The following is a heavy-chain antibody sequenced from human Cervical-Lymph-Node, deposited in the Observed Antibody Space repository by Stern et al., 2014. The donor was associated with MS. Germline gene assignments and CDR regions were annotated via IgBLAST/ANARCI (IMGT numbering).Heavy chain of an antibody. J-gene: IGHJ5*02. V-gene: IGHV5-51*04. Sequence: EMQLGQSGAEVKRPGESLKISCEGSGYSFTSYWIAWVRQMPGQGLEWMGILCPDAFDPRYSPAFQGQVTTSADNPRATAYLQWSSLKASDTAIYYCARGAVAGYMWFDPWGQGTLVTVSS. CDR1: GYSFTSYW. CDR3: ARGAVAGYMWFDP. CDR2: LCPDAFDP. D-gene: IGHD6-13*01.